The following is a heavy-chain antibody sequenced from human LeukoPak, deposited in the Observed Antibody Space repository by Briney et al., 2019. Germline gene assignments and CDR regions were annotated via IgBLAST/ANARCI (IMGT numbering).Heavy chain of an antibody. Sequence: SQTLSLTCTVSGGSISSGDYYWSWIRQHPGKGLEWIGYIYYSGSTYYTPSLKSRVTISVDTSKNQFSLKLSSVTAADTAVYYCASPLGYCTTTTCYGDYWGQGTLVTVSS. CDR1: GGSISSGDYY. CDR3: ASPLGYCTTTTCYGDY. D-gene: IGHD2-2*01. CDR2: IYYSGST. J-gene: IGHJ4*02. V-gene: IGHV4-31*03.